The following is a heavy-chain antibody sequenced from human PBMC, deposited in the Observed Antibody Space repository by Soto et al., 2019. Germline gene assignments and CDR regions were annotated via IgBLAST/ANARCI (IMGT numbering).Heavy chain of an antibody. D-gene: IGHD3-3*01. J-gene: IGHJ3*02. CDR1: GGSISSYY. V-gene: IGHV4-59*01. CDR2: IYYSGST. CDR3: ASTSIFGVVHDAFDI. Sequence: SETLSLTCTVSGGSISSYYWSWIRQPPGKGLEWIGYIYYSGSTNYNPSLKSRVTISVDTSKNQFSLKLSSVTAADTAVYYCASTSIFGVVHDAFDIWGQGTMVTVSS.